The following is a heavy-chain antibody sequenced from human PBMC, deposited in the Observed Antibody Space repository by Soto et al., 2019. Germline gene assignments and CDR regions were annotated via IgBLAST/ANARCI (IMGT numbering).Heavy chain of an antibody. CDR3: ARGLITGSHYSGGWYYFDS. Sequence: QVQLQQSGAGLLKPSETLSLTCAVYGESFSAYIWTWIRQTPGKGLQWIGQINHSGSASYNPSLKSRVTQSVHTSNTQFSLGLSSVAAADTAVYYCARGLITGSHYSGGWYYFDSWGQGTQVTVSS. D-gene: IGHD6-19*01. CDR1: GESFSAYI. CDR2: INHSGSA. J-gene: IGHJ4*02. V-gene: IGHV4-34*01.